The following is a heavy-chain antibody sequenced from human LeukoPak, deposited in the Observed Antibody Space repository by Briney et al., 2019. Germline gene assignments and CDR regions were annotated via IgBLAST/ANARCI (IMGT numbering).Heavy chain of an antibody. V-gene: IGHV3-11*01. CDR2: ISSSGSTI. D-gene: IGHD5-12*01. J-gene: IGHJ3*02. Sequence: PGGSLRLSCAASGFTFSDYYMRWIRPAPAKGREWVSYISSSGSTIYYADSAKGRFTISRDNSKNTLYLQMNSLRAEDTAVYYCAKDLYSLNAFDIWGQGTMVTVSS. CDR3: AKDLYSLNAFDI. CDR1: GFTFSDYY.